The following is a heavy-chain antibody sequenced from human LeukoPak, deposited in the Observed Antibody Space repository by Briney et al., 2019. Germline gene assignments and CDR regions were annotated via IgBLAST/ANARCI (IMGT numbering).Heavy chain of an antibody. CDR1: GFTFSSYA. J-gene: IGHJ4*02. CDR3: ARVQYGSGSYVFDY. V-gene: IGHV3-64*01. Sequence: GGSLRLSCAASGFTFSSYAMHWVRQAPGKGLEYVSAISSNGGSTYYANSVKGRFTIFRDNSKNTLYLQMGSLRAEDVAVYYCARVQYGSGSYVFDYWGQGTLVTVSS. D-gene: IGHD3-10*01. CDR2: ISSNGGST.